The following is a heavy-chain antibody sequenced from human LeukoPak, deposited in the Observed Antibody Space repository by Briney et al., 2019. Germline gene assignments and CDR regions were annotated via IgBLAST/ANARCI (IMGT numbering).Heavy chain of an antibody. CDR2: IYHSGST. CDR3: ARRAPGYYDFWSGYYTQYDY. Sequence: KPSETLSLTCAVSGGSISSSNWWSWVRQPPGKGLEWIGEIYHSGSTNYNPSLKSRVTISVDKSKNQFSLKLSFVTAADTAVYYCARRAPGYYDFWSGYYTQYDYWGQGTLVTVSS. J-gene: IGHJ4*02. CDR1: GGSISSSNW. V-gene: IGHV4-4*02. D-gene: IGHD3-3*01.